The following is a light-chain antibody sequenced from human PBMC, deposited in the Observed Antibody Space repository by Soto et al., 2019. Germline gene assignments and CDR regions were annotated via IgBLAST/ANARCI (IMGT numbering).Light chain of an antibody. CDR1: SSDVGGHNY. CDR2: EVS. Sequence: QSVLTQSPSASGSPGQSVTISCTGTSSDVGGHNYVSWYQHHPGKAPKRIIYEVSKRPSGVPDRFSGSKSGNTASLTVSGLQAEDEAVYYCSSTAGNNNLVFGGGTKLTVL. CDR3: SSTAGNNNLV. J-gene: IGLJ3*02. V-gene: IGLV2-8*01.